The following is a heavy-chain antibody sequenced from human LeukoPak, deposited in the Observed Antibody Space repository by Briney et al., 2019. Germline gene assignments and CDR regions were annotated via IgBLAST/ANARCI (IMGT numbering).Heavy chain of an antibody. CDR1: GFSFSNYA. D-gene: IGHD5-18*01. J-gene: IGHJ4*02. V-gene: IGHV3-23*01. CDR3: AKRPSHTPMVNLFGN. Sequence: GGSLRLSCEASGFSFSNYAMSWVRQSPGKGLEWVSGISGSGASTYHADSVKGRFTISRDNSKNTLYLQMDSLRAEDTAVYYCAKRPSHTPMVNLFGNWGQGTLVTVSS. CDR2: ISGSGAST.